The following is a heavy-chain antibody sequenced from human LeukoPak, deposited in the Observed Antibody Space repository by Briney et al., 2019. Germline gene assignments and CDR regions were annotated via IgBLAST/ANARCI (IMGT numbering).Heavy chain of an antibody. J-gene: IGHJ4*02. CDR3: ARKSIPGYSSSWFDY. D-gene: IGHD6-13*01. CDR1: GGSFSGYY. CDR2: INHSGST. Sequence: SETLSLTCAVYGGSFSGYYWSWIRQPPGKGLEWIGEINHSGSTNYNPSLKSRVTISVDTSKNQFSLKLSSVTAADTAVYYCARKSIPGYSSSWFDYWGQGTLVTVSS. V-gene: IGHV4-34*01.